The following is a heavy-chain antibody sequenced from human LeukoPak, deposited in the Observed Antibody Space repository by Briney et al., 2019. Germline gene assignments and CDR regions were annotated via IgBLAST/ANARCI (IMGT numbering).Heavy chain of an antibody. D-gene: IGHD6-19*01. CDR1: GFTFSSYA. CDR3: AKDSSGWSLNWFDP. V-gene: IGHV3-23*01. CDR2: ISGSGGGT. J-gene: IGHJ5*02. Sequence: GGSLRLSCAASGFTFSSYAMSWVRQAPGKGLEWVSAISGSGGGTYYADSVKGRFTISRDNSKNTLYLQMNSLRAEDTAVYYCAKDSSGWSLNWFDPWGQGTLVTVSS.